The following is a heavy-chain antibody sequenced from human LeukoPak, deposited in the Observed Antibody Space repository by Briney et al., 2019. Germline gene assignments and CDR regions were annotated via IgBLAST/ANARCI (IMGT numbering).Heavy chain of an antibody. V-gene: IGHV3-11*06. Sequence: GGSQRLSCAASGFTFSDYYISWIRQAPGKGLEWVSYMSSGSSYTNYADSVKGRFTISRDNAKNSLYLQMNSLRAEDTAVYYCARDLQAVASPMNWFDPWGQGTLVTVSS. CDR2: MSSGSSYT. CDR3: ARDLQAVASPMNWFDP. J-gene: IGHJ5*02. CDR1: GFTFSDYY. D-gene: IGHD6-19*01.